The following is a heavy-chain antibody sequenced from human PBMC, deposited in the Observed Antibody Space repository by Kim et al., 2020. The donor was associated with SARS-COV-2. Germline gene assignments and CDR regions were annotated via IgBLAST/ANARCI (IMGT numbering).Heavy chain of an antibody. CDR1: GGSFSGYY. V-gene: IGHV4-34*01. Sequence: SETLSLTCAVYGGSFSGYYWSWIRQPPGKGLEWIGEINHSGSTNYNPSLKSRVTISVDTSKNQFSLKLSSVTAADTAVYYCARYHDYALNYYMDVWGKGTTVTVSS. J-gene: IGHJ6*03. CDR3: ARYHDYALNYYMDV. D-gene: IGHD4-17*01. CDR2: INHSGST.